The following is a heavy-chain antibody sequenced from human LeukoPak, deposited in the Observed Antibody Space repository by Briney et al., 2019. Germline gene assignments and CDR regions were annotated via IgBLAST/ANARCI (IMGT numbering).Heavy chain of an antibody. Sequence: SETLSLTCTVSGGSISSYYWSWIRQPPGKGLEWIGYIYYSGSTNYNPSLKSRVTISVDTSKNQFSLELSSVTAADTAVYYCARVRAGLVDYWGQGTLVTVSS. J-gene: IGHJ4*02. D-gene: IGHD6-13*01. CDR2: IYYSGST. CDR1: GGSISSYY. CDR3: ARVRAGLVDY. V-gene: IGHV4-59*01.